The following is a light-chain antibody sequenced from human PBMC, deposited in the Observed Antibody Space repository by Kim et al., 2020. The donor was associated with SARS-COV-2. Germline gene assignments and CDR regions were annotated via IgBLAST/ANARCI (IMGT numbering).Light chain of an antibody. CDR2: TAT. CDR1: QSVGSN. CDR3: QQYNSWPPLT. V-gene: IGKV3-15*01. J-gene: IGKJ4*01. Sequence: LSVSPGERVTLSCRASQSVGSNLAWYQQKPGQAPRLLVFTATTRVPARFSGSGSGTEFTLTITSLQSEDFALYYCQQYNSWPPLTFGGGTKVDIK.